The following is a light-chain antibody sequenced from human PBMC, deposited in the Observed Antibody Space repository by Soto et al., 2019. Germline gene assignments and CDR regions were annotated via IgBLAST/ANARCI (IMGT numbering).Light chain of an antibody. J-gene: IGLJ2*01. CDR3: CSYAGSDVV. Sequence: QSVLTQPASVSGSPGQSITISCTGTSSDVGSYNLVPWYQQHPGKAPKLMIYEGSKRPSGVSNRFSGSKSGNTASLTISGLQAEDEADYYCCSYAGSDVVFGGGTKVTVL. CDR2: EGS. CDR1: SSDVGSYNL. V-gene: IGLV2-23*01.